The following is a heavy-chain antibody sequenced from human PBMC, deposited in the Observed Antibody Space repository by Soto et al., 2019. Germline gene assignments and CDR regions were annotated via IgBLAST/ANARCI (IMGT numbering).Heavy chain of an antibody. CDR3: TTDRSDCSSTSCYEYFQH. D-gene: IGHD2-2*01. CDR2: IKSKTDGGTT. CDR1: GFTFSNAW. J-gene: IGHJ1*01. Sequence: GGSLRLSCAASGFTFSNAWMSWVRQAPGKGLEWVGRIKSKTDGGTTDYAAPVKGRFTISRDDSKNTLYLQMNSLKTEHTAVYYCTTDRSDCSSTSCYEYFQHWGQGTLVTVSS. V-gene: IGHV3-15*01.